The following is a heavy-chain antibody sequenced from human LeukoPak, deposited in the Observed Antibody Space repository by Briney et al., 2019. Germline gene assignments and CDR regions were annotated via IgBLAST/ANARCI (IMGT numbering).Heavy chain of an antibody. CDR2: FDPEDGET. Sequence: ASVKVSCKVSGYTLTELSMHWVRQAPGKGLEWMGGFDPEDGETIYAQKFQDRVTITKDMSTMTAYMELSSLRSEDTALYYCAAVFFSSTVPYFDHWAQGTLVTVSS. CDR1: GYTLTELS. D-gene: IGHD2-2*01. J-gene: IGHJ4*02. V-gene: IGHV1-24*01. CDR3: AAVFFSSTVPYFDH.